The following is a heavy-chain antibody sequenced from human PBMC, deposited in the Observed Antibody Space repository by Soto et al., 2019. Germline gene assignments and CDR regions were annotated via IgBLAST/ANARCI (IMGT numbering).Heavy chain of an antibody. CDR1: GGTFSRYA. CDR3: AREIVFGGAYGMDV. CDR2: IIANFGTA. D-gene: IGHD3-16*01. Sequence: QVQLVQSGAEVKKPGSSVKVSCKASGGTFSRYAISWVRQAPGQGLEWMGGIIANFGTANYAQKFQGRVTITADDSTSTASMKLSSLTSEDTAVYYCAREIVFGGAYGMDVWGQGTTVTVSS. V-gene: IGHV1-69*12. J-gene: IGHJ6*02.